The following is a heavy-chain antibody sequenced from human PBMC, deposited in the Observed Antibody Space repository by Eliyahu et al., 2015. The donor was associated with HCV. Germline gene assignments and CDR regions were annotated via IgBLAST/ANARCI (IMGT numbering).Heavy chain of an antibody. V-gene: IGHV3-7*03. CDR1: GFTFRNSW. J-gene: IGHJ6*04. CDR2: MNQAGNQK. Sequence: EVQLVESGGGLVQPGGSLRLSCAASGFTFRNSWMXWVRQTPGKGLEWVANMNQAGNQKFYVDSVRGRFTVSRDNAENSMSLQMNSLKAEDTAVYYCARGLGRGSLDVWGKGTTVTVSS. D-gene: IGHD2-15*01. CDR3: ARGLGRGSLDV.